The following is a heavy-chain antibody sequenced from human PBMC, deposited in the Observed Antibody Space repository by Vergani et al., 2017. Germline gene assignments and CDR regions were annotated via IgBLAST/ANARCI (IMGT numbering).Heavy chain of an antibody. CDR1: GFTFSSYS. Sequence: EVQLVESGGGLVKPGGSLRLSCAASGFTFSSYSMNWVRQAPGKGLEWVSSISSSSSYIYYADSVKGRFTISRDNSKNTLYLQMNSLRAEDTAVYYCAKDHIVRGAPLSDFDYWGQGTLVTVSS. J-gene: IGHJ4*02. CDR3: AKDHIVRGAPLSDFDY. V-gene: IGHV3-21*04. CDR2: ISSSSSYI. D-gene: IGHD3-10*01.